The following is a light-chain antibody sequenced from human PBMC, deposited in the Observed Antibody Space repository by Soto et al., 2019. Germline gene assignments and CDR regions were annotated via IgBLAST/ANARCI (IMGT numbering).Light chain of an antibody. CDR2: AAS. Sequence: AIQLTQSPSSLSASVGDRVTITCRAGQGISTLAWYQQKPGKAPNLLISAASTLETGVPSRFSGSGSGTDFALTFSSLQPEDFATYYCQQIDSYPRTFGQGTKVEIK. J-gene: IGKJ1*01. CDR1: QGIST. V-gene: IGKV1-13*02. CDR3: QQIDSYPRT.